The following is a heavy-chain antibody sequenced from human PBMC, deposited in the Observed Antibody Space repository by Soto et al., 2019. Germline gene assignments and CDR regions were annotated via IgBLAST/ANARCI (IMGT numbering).Heavy chain of an antibody. CDR2: INPSGGST. CDR3: ARPYFNGMDV. D-gene: IGHD3-9*01. CDR1: GYTFTSYY. V-gene: IGHV1-46*01. J-gene: IGHJ6*02. Sequence: ASVKVSCKASGYTFTSYYMHWLRQAPGQGLEWMGIINPSGGSTTYAQKFQGRVTMTRDTSTSTVYMEVSSLRSEDTAVYYCARPYFNGMDVWGQGTTVTVSS.